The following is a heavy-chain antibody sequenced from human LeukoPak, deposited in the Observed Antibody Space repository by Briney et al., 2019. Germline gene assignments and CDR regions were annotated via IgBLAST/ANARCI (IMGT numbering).Heavy chain of an antibody. CDR3: ARLDGLVAATLDY. J-gene: IGHJ4*02. Sequence: GEPLKTSCKGSGYSFTRYWSGWVRQMPRKGLEWMGIIYPGDSDTRSSPSFQGQVTISADKSISTAYLQWSSLKASDTAMYYCARLDGLVAATLDYWGQGTLVTVSS. CDR2: IYPGDSDT. V-gene: IGHV5-51*01. D-gene: IGHD2-15*01. CDR1: GYSFTRYW.